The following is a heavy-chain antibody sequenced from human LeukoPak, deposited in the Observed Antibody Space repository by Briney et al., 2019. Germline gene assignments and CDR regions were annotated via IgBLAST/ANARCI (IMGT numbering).Heavy chain of an antibody. Sequence: GGSLRLSCATSGFTFSAYSMNWVRHAPGKGLEWVANINGRGFSIHYADAIKGRFTISRDNTKDLLYLQMTSLRADDTALYYCTRDQPSSGWGFDSWGRGTLVIVSS. CDR3: TRDQPSSGWGFDS. V-gene: IGHV3-21*06. D-gene: IGHD6-19*01. J-gene: IGHJ4*02. CDR2: INGRGFSI. CDR1: GFTFSAYS.